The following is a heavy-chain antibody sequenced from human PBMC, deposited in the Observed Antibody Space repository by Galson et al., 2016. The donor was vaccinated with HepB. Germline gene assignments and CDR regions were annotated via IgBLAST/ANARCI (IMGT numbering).Heavy chain of an antibody. J-gene: IGHJ4*02. CDR2: FSDSGTT. CDR3: ARGPSRLLGHYYLDS. V-gene: IGHV4-39*02. Sequence: SETLSLTCAVSGDSIDSTNHYWGWIRQSPWKGLEWIGNFSDSGTTNSSPSLKSRVIISFDTSRNHFSLRLTSVTAADTAVYYCARGPSRLLGHYYLDSWGQGILVTVSS. CDR1: GDSIDSTNHY. D-gene: IGHD3-10*01.